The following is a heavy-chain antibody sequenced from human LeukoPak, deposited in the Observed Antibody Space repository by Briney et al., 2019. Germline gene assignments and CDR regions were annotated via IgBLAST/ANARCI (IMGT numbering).Heavy chain of an antibody. V-gene: IGHV3-74*01. D-gene: IGHD1-26*01. J-gene: IGHJ4*02. CDR1: GFSFSTTW. CDR3: ARDRYYSVDY. Sequence: PGXSLXXXCAASGFSFSTTWMHWVRQAPGKGLVWVARINSDGTGIIYANSVKGRFTISRDNAKNTLFLQMNSLRAEDTAVYYCARDRYYSVDYWGQGTLVTVSS. CDR2: INSDGTGI.